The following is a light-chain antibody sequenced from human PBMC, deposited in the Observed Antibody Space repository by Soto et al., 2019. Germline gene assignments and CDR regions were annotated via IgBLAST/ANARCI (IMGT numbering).Light chain of an antibody. CDR3: QQSYNTTWT. CDR2: DES. CDR1: QRVSRN. V-gene: IGKV3-15*01. J-gene: IGKJ1*01. Sequence: TTQSPAAMSAPPRQSPTLSCRAIQRVSRNLAWYQQKPGQAPSLLIYDESTRATGIPDRFSGSGSETDFTINISSLQPEDFATYSCQQSYNTTWTFGQGTKLDIK.